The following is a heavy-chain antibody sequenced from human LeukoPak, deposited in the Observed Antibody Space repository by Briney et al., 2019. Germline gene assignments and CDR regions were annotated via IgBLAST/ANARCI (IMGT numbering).Heavy chain of an antibody. D-gene: IGHD5-18*01. CDR2: INPSGGST. J-gene: IGHJ4*02. CDR1: GYTFTSYY. V-gene: IGHV1-46*01. CDR3: ARMGVDTAMAPRGMGY. Sequence: ASVKVSCKASGYTFTSYYMHWVRQAPGQGLEWMGIINPSGGSTSYAQKFQGRVTMTRDMSTSTVYMELSSLRSEDTAVYYCARMGVDTAMAPRGMGYWGQGTLVTVSS.